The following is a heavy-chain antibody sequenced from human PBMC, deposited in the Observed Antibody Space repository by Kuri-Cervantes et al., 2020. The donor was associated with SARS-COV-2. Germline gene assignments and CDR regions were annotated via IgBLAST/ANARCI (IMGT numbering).Heavy chain of an antibody. CDR3: ARGGSWHDY. Sequence: SETLSLTCTVSGGSVSSGSYYWSWIRQPPGKGLEWIGYIYYTGSATYNPSLKSRVTVSVDTSKNQVSLKMTSVTAADTAVYYCARGGSWHDYWGQGTQVTVAS. J-gene: IGHJ4*02. V-gene: IGHV4-61*01. CDR2: IYYTGSA. D-gene: IGHD6-13*01. CDR1: GGSVSSGSYY.